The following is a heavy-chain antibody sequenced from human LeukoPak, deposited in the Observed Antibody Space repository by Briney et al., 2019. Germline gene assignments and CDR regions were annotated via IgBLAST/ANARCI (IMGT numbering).Heavy chain of an antibody. CDR1: GGSFSGYY. D-gene: IGHD6-19*01. J-gene: IGHJ6*04. V-gene: IGHV4-34*01. CDR2: INHSGST. Sequence: SETLSLTCAVYGGSFSGYYWSWIRQPPGKGLEWLGEINHSGSTNYNPSLKSRVTISVDTSKNQFSLKLSSVTAADTAVYYCARGPQAVDGPYGMDVWGKGTTVTVSS. CDR3: ARGPQAVDGPYGMDV.